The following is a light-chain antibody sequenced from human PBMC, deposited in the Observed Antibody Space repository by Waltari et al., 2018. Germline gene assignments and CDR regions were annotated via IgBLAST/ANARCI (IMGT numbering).Light chain of an antibody. CDR3: QQRRVWPPLT. V-gene: IGKV3-11*01. CDR1: QGVDKY. J-gene: IGKJ4*01. Sequence: EIVLTQSPATLSLSPGERATLPCRASQGVDKYLAWYQQKPGQAPVLHIYDASKAAAGNPVRFRGSGSGTDFTLSISSLEPEDFAVYYCQQRRVWPPLTFGGGTKVEIK. CDR2: DAS.